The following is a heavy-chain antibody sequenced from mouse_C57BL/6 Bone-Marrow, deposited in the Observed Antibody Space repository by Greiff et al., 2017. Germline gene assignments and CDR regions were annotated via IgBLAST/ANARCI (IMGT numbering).Heavy chain of an antibody. CDR1: GYTFTSYW. CDR2: IHPNSGST. D-gene: IGHD5-1*01. J-gene: IGHJ4*01. Sequence: VQLQQPGAELVKPGASVTLSCKASGYTFTSYWMHWVKQRPGQGLEWIGMIHPNSGSTNYNEKFKSKATLTVDKSSSTAYMQLSSLTSEDSAVYYCAATYRVPMDYWGQGTSVTVSS. CDR3: AATYRVPMDY. V-gene: IGHV1-64*01.